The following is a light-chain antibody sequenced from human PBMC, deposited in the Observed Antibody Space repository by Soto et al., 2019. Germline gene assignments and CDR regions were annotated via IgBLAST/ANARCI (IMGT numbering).Light chain of an antibody. CDR3: QHYDNLPST. J-gene: IGKJ2*01. CDR1: QSVSSN. V-gene: IGKV3-15*01. CDR2: GAS. Sequence: EIVMTQSPATLSVSPGERATLSCRASQSVSSNLAWYQQKPGQAPRLLIYGASTRATGIPARFSGSGSGTEFTLTISSLQSEDFAVYYCQHYDNLPSTLGQGTKLDIK.